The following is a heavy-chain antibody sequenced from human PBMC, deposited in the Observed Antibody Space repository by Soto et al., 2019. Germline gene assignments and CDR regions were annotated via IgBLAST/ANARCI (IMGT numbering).Heavy chain of an antibody. CDR3: ARASPLVTTVTNDAFDI. J-gene: IGHJ3*02. Sequence: EVQLVESGGGLVQPGGSLRLSCAASGFTFSSYDMHWVRQATGKGLEWVSVIGTAGDTYYPGSVKGRFTISRENAKNSLYLQMNSLSAGDTAVYYCARASPLVTTVTNDAFDIWGQGTMVTVSS. CDR2: IGTAGDT. V-gene: IGHV3-13*01. CDR1: GFTFSSYD. D-gene: IGHD4-17*01.